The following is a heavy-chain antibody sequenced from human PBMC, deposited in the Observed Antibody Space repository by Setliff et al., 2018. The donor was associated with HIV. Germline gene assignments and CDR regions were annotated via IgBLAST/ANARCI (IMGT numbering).Heavy chain of an antibody. CDR2: IKTQPSNYAT. D-gene: IGHD2-21*01. CDR3: AASADGDCATTSCTNWFDP. V-gene: IGHV3-73*01. CDR1: GFPFSGSA. Sequence: GGSLRLSCAASGFPFSGSAIHWVRRASGKGLEWVGRIKTQPSNYATAHGASMEGRFTISRDDPKSTAYLQLSSLKVEDTAVYFCAASADGDCATTSCTNWFDPWGQGTLVTVSS. J-gene: IGHJ5*02.